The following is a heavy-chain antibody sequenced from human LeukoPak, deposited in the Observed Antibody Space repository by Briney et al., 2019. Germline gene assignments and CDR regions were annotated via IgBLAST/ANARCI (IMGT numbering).Heavy chain of an antibody. CDR3: ARDAIVRDYSNSDY. V-gene: IGHV1-2*02. CDR1: GYTFTGYY. Sequence: ASVKVSCKASGYTFTGYYIHWVRQAPGQGLEWMGWINPNSGGTNYAQKFQGRVTMTRDTSFSTAYMELSRLTSDDTAVYYCARDAIVRDYSNSDYWGQGTLVTVSS. D-gene: IGHD4-11*01. J-gene: IGHJ4*02. CDR2: INPNSGGT.